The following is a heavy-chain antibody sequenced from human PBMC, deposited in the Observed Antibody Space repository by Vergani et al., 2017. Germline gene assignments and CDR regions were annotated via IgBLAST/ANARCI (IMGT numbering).Heavy chain of an antibody. CDR2: VYYTGST. V-gene: IGHV4-59*01. J-gene: IGHJ5*02. CDR3: ARDRDLYCRSTTSCHNWFDR. D-gene: IGHD2/OR15-2a*01. Sequence: QVQLQESGPGLVKPSETLSLTCTVSGASIKDFYWSWFRQPPGQGLEWIGYVYYTGSTTYNSSLKSRVPISVDTSNNQFSLRMTSLTAADTAIYDCARDRDLYCRSTTSCHNWFDRWGQGSLVTVSS. CDR1: GASIKDFY.